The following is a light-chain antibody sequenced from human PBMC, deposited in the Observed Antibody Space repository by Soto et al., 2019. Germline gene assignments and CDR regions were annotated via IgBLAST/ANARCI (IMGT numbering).Light chain of an antibody. CDR2: EVN. V-gene: IGLV2-14*01. CDR3: SSHTTSSTLI. CDR1: SSDVGGYNY. J-gene: IGLJ2*01. Sequence: QSALTQPASVSGSPGQSITISCTGTSSDVGGYNYVSWYQQHPGKAPKLMIYEVNNRPSGVSNRFSGSKSGNTASLTISGLQADDEAYYYCSSHTTSSTLIFGGGTKLTVL.